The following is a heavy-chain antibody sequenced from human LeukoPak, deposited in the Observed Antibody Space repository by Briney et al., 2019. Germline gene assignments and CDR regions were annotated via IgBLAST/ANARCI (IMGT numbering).Heavy chain of an antibody. CDR1: GYTFTSYG. Sequence: ASVKDSCKASGYTFTSYGISWVRQAPGEGLEWMGWISAYNGNTNYAQKLQGRVTMTTDTSTSTAYMELRSLRSDDTVVYYCARDLWGLPFDIWGQGTMVTVSS. CDR3: ARDLWGLPFDI. V-gene: IGHV1-18*01. D-gene: IGHD2/OR15-2a*01. CDR2: ISAYNGNT. J-gene: IGHJ3*02.